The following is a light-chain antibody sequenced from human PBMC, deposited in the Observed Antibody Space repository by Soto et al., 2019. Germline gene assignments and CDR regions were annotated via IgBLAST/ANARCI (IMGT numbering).Light chain of an antibody. J-gene: IGLJ1*01. CDR1: SSNIGAGYD. CDR3: QSYDSSLSLYV. CDR2: GNS. V-gene: IGLV1-40*01. Sequence: QSVLTQPPSVSGAPGQRVTISCTGSSSNIGAGYDVHWYQQLPGTAPKFLIYGNSNRPSGVPDRFSGSKSGTSASLAITGLQAEDEADYYCQSYDSSLSLYVFGTGTKVTVL.